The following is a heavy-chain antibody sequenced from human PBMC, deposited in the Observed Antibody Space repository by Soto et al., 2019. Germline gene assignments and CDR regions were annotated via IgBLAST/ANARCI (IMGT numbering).Heavy chain of an antibody. J-gene: IGHJ3*02. V-gene: IGHV4-34*01. D-gene: IGHD3-16*01. CDR1: GGSFNHYY. Sequence: QVQLQQWGAGLLKPSETLSLNCSVFGGSFNHYYWNWIRQPPGKGLEWIGEINDSGRTKYNPSLTSRVTMSMDSSKSQFSLRLNSVTATDTALYFCARTGRAYPREAFEIWSQGTMVTVSS. CDR3: ARTGRAYPREAFEI. CDR2: INDSGRT.